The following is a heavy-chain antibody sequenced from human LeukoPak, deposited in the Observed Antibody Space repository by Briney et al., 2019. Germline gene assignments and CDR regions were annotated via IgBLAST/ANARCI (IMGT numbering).Heavy chain of an antibody. CDR2: INPSGGST. Sequence: GASVKVSCKASGYTFTSYYMHWVRQAPGQGLEWMGIINPSGGSTSYAQKFQGRVTMTRDTSTSTVYMELSSLRSEDTAVYYCARDLNPPDIVVVPAAGGDAFDIWGQGTMVTVSS. CDR3: ARDLNPPDIVVVPAAGGDAFDI. V-gene: IGHV1-46*01. J-gene: IGHJ3*02. D-gene: IGHD2-2*01. CDR1: GYTFTSYY.